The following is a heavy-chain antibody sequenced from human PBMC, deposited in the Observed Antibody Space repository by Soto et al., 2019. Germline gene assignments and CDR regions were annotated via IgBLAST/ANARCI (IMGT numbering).Heavy chain of an antibody. Sequence: QITLKESGPTLVRPTQTLTLTCAFSGFSLCTSGVGVGWSRQPPGKALEWLAVIYWDDSKHYSPSLRSRLTITKDTSKNQVVLTMTNMDPMDTGTYYCAHKGPEDWPLDYWGQGTLVTVSS. CDR2: IYWDDSK. V-gene: IGHV2-5*02. D-gene: IGHD3-9*01. CDR3: AHKGPEDWPLDY. J-gene: IGHJ4*02. CDR1: GFSLCTSGVG.